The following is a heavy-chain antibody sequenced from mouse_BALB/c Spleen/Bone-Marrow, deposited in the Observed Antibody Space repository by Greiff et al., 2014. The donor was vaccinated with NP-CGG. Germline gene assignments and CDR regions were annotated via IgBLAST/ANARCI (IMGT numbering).Heavy chain of an antibody. Sequence: QVQLQPSGAELVMPGASVKMSCKASGHTFTDYWMHWVKQRPGQGLEWIGAIDTSDSYTSYNQKFKGKATLTVDESSSTAYMQLSSLTSEDSAVYYCARSDYRFDPLPYWGQGTLVTVSA. CDR3: ARSDYRFDPLPY. J-gene: IGHJ3*01. CDR2: IDTSDSYT. V-gene: IGHV1-69*01. CDR1: GHTFTDYW. D-gene: IGHD2-14*01.